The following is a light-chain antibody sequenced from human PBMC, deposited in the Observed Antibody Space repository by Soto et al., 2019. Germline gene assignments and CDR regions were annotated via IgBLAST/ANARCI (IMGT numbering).Light chain of an antibody. CDR3: QQYGSAPDT. CDR1: QSVSRNY. Sequence: EIVLTQSPGTLSLSPGERATLSCRASQSVSRNYLAWYQQRPGQAPRLLIYGASSRATGIPDRFSGSGSGPDFTLTIRRLEPEDFAVYYCQQYGSAPDTFGPGSKLEIK. V-gene: IGKV3-20*01. J-gene: IGKJ2*01. CDR2: GAS.